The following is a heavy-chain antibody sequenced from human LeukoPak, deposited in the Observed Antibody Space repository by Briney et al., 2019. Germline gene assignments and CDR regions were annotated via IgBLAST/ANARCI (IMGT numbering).Heavy chain of an antibody. J-gene: IGHJ6*02. Sequence: ASVKVSCKASGYTFTGYYMHWVRQAPGQGLEWMGWINPNSGGTNYAQKFQGRVTMTRDTSISTAYMELSRLRSDDTAVYYCAREARDSSGYYYGMDVWGQGTTVTVSS. CDR2: INPNSGGT. D-gene: IGHD3-22*01. CDR3: AREARDSSGYYYGMDV. V-gene: IGHV1-2*02. CDR1: GYTFTGYY.